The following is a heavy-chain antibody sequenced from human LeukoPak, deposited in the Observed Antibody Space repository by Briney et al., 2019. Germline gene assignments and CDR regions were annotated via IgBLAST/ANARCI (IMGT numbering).Heavy chain of an antibody. J-gene: IGHJ4*02. CDR3: ARCSGGDFDY. CDR2: ISSSGSTT. V-gene: IGHV3-48*03. Sequence: GGSLRLSCAASGFTFSSYEMNWVRQAPGKGLEWVSYISSSGSTTYYADSVKGRFTTSRDNAKNLLYLQMNSLRAEDTAVYYCARCSGGDFDYWGQGTLVTVSS. D-gene: IGHD6-19*01. CDR1: GFTFSSYE.